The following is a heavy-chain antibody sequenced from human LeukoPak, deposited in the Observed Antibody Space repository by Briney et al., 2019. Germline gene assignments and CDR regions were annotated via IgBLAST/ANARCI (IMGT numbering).Heavy chain of an antibody. CDR1: GLTVSSSY. D-gene: IGHD6-13*01. CDR2: IYTGGRT. Sequence: GGSLRLSCAALGLTVSSSYMSWVRQAPGKGLEWVSMIYTGGRTYYADSVKGRFTISRDNSKNTLYLQMNSLRAEDTAVYYCAKGSSWTHYFDYWGQGTLVTVSS. V-gene: IGHV3-53*01. J-gene: IGHJ4*02. CDR3: AKGSSWTHYFDY.